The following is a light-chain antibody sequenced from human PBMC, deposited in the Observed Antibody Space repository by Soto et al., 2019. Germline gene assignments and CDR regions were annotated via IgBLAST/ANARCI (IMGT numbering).Light chain of an antibody. CDR1: QSINSF. CDR2: KAS. V-gene: IGKV1-5*03. Sequence: DIPMTQSPSTLSGSVGDRVTITCRASQSINSFLAWYQQKPGKAPKLLIYKASSLESGVSSRFSGSGSGTEFTLTISSLQPDDLATYYCQQYSSTSLLTFGGGTKVDIK. CDR3: QQYSSTSLLT. J-gene: IGKJ4*01.